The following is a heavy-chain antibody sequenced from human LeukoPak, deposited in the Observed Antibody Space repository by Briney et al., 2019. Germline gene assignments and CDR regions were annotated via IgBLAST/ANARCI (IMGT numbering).Heavy chain of an antibody. V-gene: IGHV4-31*03. CDR2: IYYSGSN. Sequence: PSQTLSLTCTVSGGPISSGGYYWNWIRQHPGKGLEWIGYIYYSGSNHYNPSIKSRVTISVDTSNNQFSMKLSSVTAADTAVYYCATVPRGNYLRPLGYWGQGTLVTVSS. CDR1: GGPISSGGYY. D-gene: IGHD1-7*01. CDR3: ATVPRGNYLRPLGY. J-gene: IGHJ4*02.